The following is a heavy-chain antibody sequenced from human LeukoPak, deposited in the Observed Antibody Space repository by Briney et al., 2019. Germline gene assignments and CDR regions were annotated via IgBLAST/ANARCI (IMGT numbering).Heavy chain of an antibody. Sequence: ASVKVSCKASGGTFSSYAISWVRQAPGQGLEWMGRIIPILGIANYAQKFQGRVTITADKSTSTAYMELSSLRSEDTAVYYCASIKQYDSSGYYYRYWGQGTLVTVSS. J-gene: IGHJ4*02. CDR3: ASIKQYDSSGYYYRY. CDR2: IIPILGIA. V-gene: IGHV1-69*04. CDR1: GGTFSSYA. D-gene: IGHD3-22*01.